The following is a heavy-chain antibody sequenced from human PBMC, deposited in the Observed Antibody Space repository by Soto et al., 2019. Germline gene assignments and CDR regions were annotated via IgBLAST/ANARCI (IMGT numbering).Heavy chain of an antibody. CDR3: ASLPEDVDTARPGGTDV. CDR2: IWYDGSNK. CDR1: GFTFSSYG. D-gene: IGHD5-18*01. V-gene: IGHV3-33*01. J-gene: IGHJ6*02. Sequence: QVQLVESGGGVVQPGRSLRLSCAASGFTFSSYGMHWVRQAPGKGLEWVAVIWYDGSNKYYADSVKGRFTISRDNSKDALYLQMNSLRAEDTAVYYCASLPEDVDTARPGGTDVWGQGTTVTVSS.